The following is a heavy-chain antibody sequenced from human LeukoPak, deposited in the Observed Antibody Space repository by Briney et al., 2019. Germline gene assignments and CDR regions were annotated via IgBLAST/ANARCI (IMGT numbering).Heavy chain of an antibody. CDR1: GYSISSGYY. D-gene: IGHD4-23*01. Sequence: ASETLSLTCTVSGYSISSGYYWGWIRQPPGKGLEWIGSIYHSGSTYYNPSLKSRVTISVDTSKNQFSLKLSSVTAADTAVYYCAKDPGATTVVTLDYWGQGTLVTVSS. J-gene: IGHJ4*02. CDR3: AKDPGATTVVTLDY. V-gene: IGHV4-38-2*02. CDR2: IYHSGST.